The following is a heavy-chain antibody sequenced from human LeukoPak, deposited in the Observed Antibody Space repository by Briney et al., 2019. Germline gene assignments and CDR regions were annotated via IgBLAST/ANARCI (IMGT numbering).Heavy chain of an antibody. J-gene: IGHJ3*02. CDR1: GFTFDDYA. CDR2: ISWNSGTI. CDR3: AKASTRSFTSGYYGDAFDI. V-gene: IGHV3-9*03. Sequence: GGSLRLSCAASGFTFDDYAMHWVRQAPGKGLEWVSGISWNSGTIAYADSVKGRFTISRDNAKNSLYLQMNSLRAEDMALYYCAKASTRSFTSGYYGDAFDIWGQGTMVSVSS. D-gene: IGHD3-22*01.